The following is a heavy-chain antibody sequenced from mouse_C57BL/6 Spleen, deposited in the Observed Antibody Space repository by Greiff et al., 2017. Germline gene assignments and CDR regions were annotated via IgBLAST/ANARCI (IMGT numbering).Heavy chain of an antibody. Sequence: VKPGASVKMSCKASGYTFTDYNMHWVKQSHGKSLEWIGYINPNNGGTSYNQKFKGKATLTVNKSSSTAYMELPSLTSEDSAVYYCARSRSYGWYFDVWGTGTPVTVSS. CDR1: GYTFTDYN. CDR3: ARSRSYGWYFDV. CDR2: INPNNGGT. J-gene: IGHJ1*03. D-gene: IGHD1-1*01. V-gene: IGHV1-22*01.